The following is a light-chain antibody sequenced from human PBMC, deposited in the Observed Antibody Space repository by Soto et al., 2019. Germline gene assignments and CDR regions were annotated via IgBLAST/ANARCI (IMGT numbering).Light chain of an antibody. CDR2: GDS. J-gene: IGLJ1*01. CDR3: QVWDSSSDQRV. CDR1: NIGSKS. Sequence: SYELTQPPSVSVAPGQTARITCEGNNIGSKSVHWYQQKPGQAPVVVVYGDSDRPSGIPERFSGSSSANTATLTITRVEAGDEADYYCQVWDSSSDQRVFGTRTKVTV. V-gene: IGLV3-21*02.